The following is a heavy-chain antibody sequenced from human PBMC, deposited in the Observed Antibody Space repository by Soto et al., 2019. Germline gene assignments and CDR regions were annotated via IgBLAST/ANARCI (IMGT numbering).Heavy chain of an antibody. Sequence: SETLSLTCAVDGGSFSGYYWSWVRQPPGKGLEWIGEINHSVSANYNPSLRSRVIISGDTSKNQLSLKLSSVTAADTAVYYCARYGRIPTIASRRPKPYYYYGLDVWGNGNTVTVSS. J-gene: IGHJ6*04. D-gene: IGHD6-6*01. V-gene: IGHV4-34*01. CDR2: INHSVSA. CDR1: GGSFSGYY. CDR3: ARYGRIPTIASRRPKPYYYYGLDV.